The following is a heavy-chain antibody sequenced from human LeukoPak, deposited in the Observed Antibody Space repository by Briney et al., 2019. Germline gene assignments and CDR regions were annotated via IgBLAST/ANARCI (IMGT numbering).Heavy chain of an antibody. J-gene: IGHJ4*02. CDR3: AKDLKRDGRWYIDF. CDR2: ILHSGGTT. Sequence: GGSLTLSCEASGFTISSFSMSWVRQAPGKGLEWVSSILHSGGTTSYSDSVKGRFTISRDNSKNAMYLQMDSLRAEDTAAYFCAKDLKRDGRWYIDFWGQGTLVTVSS. CDR1: GFTISSFS. D-gene: IGHD2-15*01. V-gene: IGHV3-23*01.